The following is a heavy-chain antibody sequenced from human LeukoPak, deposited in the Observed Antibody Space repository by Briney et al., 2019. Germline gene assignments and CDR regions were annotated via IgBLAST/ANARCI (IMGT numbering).Heavy chain of an antibody. CDR3: ARDPGHRYCSGGSCYPGPFDI. V-gene: IGHV4-31*03. J-gene: IGHJ3*02. CDR1: GGSISSGGYY. CDR2: IYYSGST. Sequence: SQTLSLTCTVSGGSISSGGYYWSWIRQHPGKGLEWIGCIYYSGSTYYNPSLKSRVTISVDTSKNQFSLKLSSVTAADTAVYYCARDPGHRYCSGGSCYPGPFDIWGQGTMVTVSS. D-gene: IGHD2-15*01.